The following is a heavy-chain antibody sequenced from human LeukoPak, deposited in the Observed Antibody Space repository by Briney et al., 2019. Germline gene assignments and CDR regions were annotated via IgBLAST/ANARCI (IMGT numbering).Heavy chain of an antibody. Sequence: ASVKVSCKASGYTFTGYYMHWVRQAPGQGLEWMGWINPNSGGTNYAQKFQGRVTMTRDTSISTAYMELSRLRSDDTAVYYCARGRGHIVVVTDPFDYWSQGTLVTVSS. CDR1: GYTFTGYY. D-gene: IGHD2-21*02. V-gene: IGHV1-2*02. J-gene: IGHJ4*02. CDR2: INPNSGGT. CDR3: ARGRGHIVVVTDPFDY.